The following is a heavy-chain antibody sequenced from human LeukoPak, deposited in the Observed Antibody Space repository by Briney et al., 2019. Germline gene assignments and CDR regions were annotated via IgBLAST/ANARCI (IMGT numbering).Heavy chain of an antibody. J-gene: IGHJ6*03. V-gene: IGHV4-38-2*02. D-gene: IGHD4-17*01. CDR1: GYSISSGYY. CDR3: ARVRDDYGGYYYYYMDV. Sequence: SETLSLTCTVSGYSISSGYYWGWIRQPPGKGLEWIGSIYHSGSTYYNPSLKSRVTISVDTSKNQFSLKLSSVTAADTAVYYCARVRDDYGGYYYYYMDVWGKGTTVTVSS. CDR2: IYHSGST.